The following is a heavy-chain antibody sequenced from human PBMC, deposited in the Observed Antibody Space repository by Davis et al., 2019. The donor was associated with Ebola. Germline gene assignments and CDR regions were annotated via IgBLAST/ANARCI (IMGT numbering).Heavy chain of an antibody. V-gene: IGHV3-23*01. CDR3: ARDPPQSGGYM. CDR1: GFTFSSYS. CDR2: ISGSGGSK. Sequence: GGSLRLSCAASGFTFSSYSMNWVRQAPGKGLEWVSGISGSGGSKYYADSVKGRFTISRHNSENTVFLQMNSLRPDDTAVYYCARDPPQSGGYMWGQGTLVTVSS. D-gene: IGHD5-12*01. J-gene: IGHJ4*02.